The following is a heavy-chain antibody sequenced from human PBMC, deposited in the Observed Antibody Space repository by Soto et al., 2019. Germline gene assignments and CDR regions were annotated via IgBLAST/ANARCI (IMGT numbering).Heavy chain of an antibody. Sequence: PGESLKISCQASGYRFTTYWIGWVRQVPGKGLELMGVIYPYDSDTKYSPSFEGQVTISADKSISTAYLQWSSLKASDTAIYYCARQGGYSYGKDWFDPWGQGTLVTVSS. D-gene: IGHD5-18*01. CDR1: GYRFTTYW. CDR3: ARQGGYSYGKDWFDP. CDR2: IYPYDSDT. V-gene: IGHV5-51*01. J-gene: IGHJ5*02.